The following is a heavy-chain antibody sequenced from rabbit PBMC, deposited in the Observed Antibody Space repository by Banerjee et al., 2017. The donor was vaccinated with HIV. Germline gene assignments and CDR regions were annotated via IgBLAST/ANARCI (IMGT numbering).Heavy chain of an antibody. Sequence: QEQLVEYGGDLVQPEGSLTLTCKASGLDFSSSNWIYWVRQAPGKGLEWIAYIYARSAGSTYYASWAKGRFTISRTSSTTVTVQMTSLTAADTATYFCARDLAGVIGWNFNLWGPGTLVTVS. CDR1: GLDFSSSNW. CDR2: IYARSAGST. V-gene: IGHV1S45*01. D-gene: IGHD4-1*01. CDR3: ARDLAGVIGWNFNL. J-gene: IGHJ4*01.